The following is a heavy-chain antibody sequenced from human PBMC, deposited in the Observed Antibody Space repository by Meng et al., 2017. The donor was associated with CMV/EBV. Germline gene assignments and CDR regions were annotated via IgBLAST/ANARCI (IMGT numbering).Heavy chain of an antibody. CDR2: IYPGDSDT. Sequence: GESLKISCKGSGYSFTSYWIGWVRQMPGKGLEWMGIIYPGDSDTRYSPSFQGQVTISADKSISTAYLQWSSLKASDTAMYYCATTLDYYDSSGYPLYYYYGMDVWGQGTTVTVS. V-gene: IGHV5-51*01. CDR3: ATTLDYYDSSGYPLYYYYGMDV. CDR1: GYSFTSYW. D-gene: IGHD3-22*01. J-gene: IGHJ6*02.